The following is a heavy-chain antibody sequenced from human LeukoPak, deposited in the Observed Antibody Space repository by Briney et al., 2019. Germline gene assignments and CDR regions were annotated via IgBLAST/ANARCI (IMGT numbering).Heavy chain of an antibody. J-gene: IGHJ4*02. CDR1: GFTFSSYS. CDR3: ARGIAAAGDSYFDY. CDR2: ITYNSGTI. Sequence: GGSLRLSCAASGFTFSSYSMNWVRQAPGKGLEWVSYITYNSGTIYYTDSVKGRFTISRDNAKNSLYLQMNSLRAEDTAVYYCARGIAAAGDSYFDYWGQGTLVTVSS. D-gene: IGHD6-13*01. V-gene: IGHV3-48*04.